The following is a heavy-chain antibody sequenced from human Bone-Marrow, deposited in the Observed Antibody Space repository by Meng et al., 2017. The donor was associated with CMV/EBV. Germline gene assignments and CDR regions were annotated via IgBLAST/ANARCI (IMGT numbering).Heavy chain of an antibody. Sequence: CAASGFTFSSYSMNWVRQAPGKGLEWVSSISSSSSYIYYADSVKGRFTISRDNAKNSLYLQMNSLRAEDTAVYYCASTYNWNYGADYWGQGTLVTVSS. J-gene: IGHJ4*02. D-gene: IGHD1-7*01. CDR1: GFTFSSYS. CDR2: ISSSSSYI. CDR3: ASTYNWNYGADY. V-gene: IGHV3-21*01.